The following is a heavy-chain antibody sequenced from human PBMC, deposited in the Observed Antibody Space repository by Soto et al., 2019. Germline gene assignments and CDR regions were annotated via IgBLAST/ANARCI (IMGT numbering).Heavy chain of an antibody. Sequence: GGSLRLSCAASGFTFSSSAMNWVRQAPGKGLEWVSFISGSDGTYYADSVKGRFTISRDNSKNTLYLQMNSLRAEDTAVYYCAKDPAQYSNFANWFDPWGQGTQVTVSS. CDR3: AKDPAQYSNFANWFDP. CDR2: ISGSDGT. V-gene: IGHV3-23*01. J-gene: IGHJ5*02. CDR1: GFTFSSSA. D-gene: IGHD4-4*01.